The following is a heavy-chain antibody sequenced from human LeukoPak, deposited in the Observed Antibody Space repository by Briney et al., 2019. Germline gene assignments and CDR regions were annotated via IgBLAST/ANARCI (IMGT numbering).Heavy chain of an antibody. Sequence: PGRSLRLSCAASGFTFHDYAMHWVRQTPGQGLEWVSGISWDSGTIGYADSVKGRVSISRDNAKNSLYLQINSLRPEDTALYYCAKEPYGSGSLDYWGQGVLVTVSS. CDR2: ISWDSGTI. J-gene: IGHJ4*02. V-gene: IGHV3-9*01. CDR3: AKEPYGSGSLDY. CDR1: GFTFHDYA. D-gene: IGHD3-10*01.